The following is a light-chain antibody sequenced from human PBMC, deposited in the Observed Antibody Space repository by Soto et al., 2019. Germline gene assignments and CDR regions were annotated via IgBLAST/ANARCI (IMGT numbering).Light chain of an antibody. J-gene: IGLJ3*02. Sequence: QSALTQPPSASGSPGQSVTISCTGTSSDVGAYKYVSWYQQYPGKAPKLMIYEVSKRPSGVPGRFSGSKAGNTASLTVSGAQAEGGADYYCTSYVGSDIWVFGGGTKLTVL. CDR2: EVS. CDR1: SSDVGAYKY. V-gene: IGLV2-8*01. CDR3: TSYVGSDIWV.